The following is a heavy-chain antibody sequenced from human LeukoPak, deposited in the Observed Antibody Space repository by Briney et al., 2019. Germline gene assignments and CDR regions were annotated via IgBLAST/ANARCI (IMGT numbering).Heavy chain of an antibody. CDR1: GESFTTYY. J-gene: IGHJ6*03. Sequence: SETLSLTCAVYGESFTTYYWGWIRQTPGKGLEWIGEINHTGNTNYNPSLKSRATISIDSSKKQFSLKLRSVTAADTAVYYCARRVEVNFVGLFGEDNNYYYMDVWAKGTTVTVSS. V-gene: IGHV4-34*01. D-gene: IGHD3-10*02. CDR3: ARRVEVNFVGLFGEDNNYYYMDV. CDR2: INHTGNT.